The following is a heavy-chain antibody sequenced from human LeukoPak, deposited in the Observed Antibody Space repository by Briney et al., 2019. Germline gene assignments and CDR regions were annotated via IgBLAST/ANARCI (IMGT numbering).Heavy chain of an antibody. CDR1: GFTFCSLW. CDR3: TKDRQGPNQYHMDV. CDR2: INQDGGIT. V-gene: IGHV3-7*01. Sequence: PGGSLRLSCAASGFTFCSLWMSWVRQAPGRGPEWVANINQDGGITYYVASVKGRFTISRDNAKNSLSLQMSSLRAEDTAVYYCTKDRQGPNQYHMDVWGKGTTVTVSS. J-gene: IGHJ6*03.